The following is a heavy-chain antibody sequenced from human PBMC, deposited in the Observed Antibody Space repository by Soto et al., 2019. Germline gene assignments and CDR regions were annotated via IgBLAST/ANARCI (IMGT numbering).Heavy chain of an antibody. CDR1: GGTFSSYA. CDR2: IIPIFGTA. CDR3: ARDLGYSGYVDGWFDP. J-gene: IGHJ5*02. Sequence: SVKVSCKASGGTFSSYAISWVRQAPGQGLEWMGGIIPIFGTANYAQKFQGRVTITADESTSTAYMELSSLRSEDTAVYYCARDLGYSGYVDGWFDPCGQGTLVTVSS. D-gene: IGHD5-12*01. V-gene: IGHV1-69*13.